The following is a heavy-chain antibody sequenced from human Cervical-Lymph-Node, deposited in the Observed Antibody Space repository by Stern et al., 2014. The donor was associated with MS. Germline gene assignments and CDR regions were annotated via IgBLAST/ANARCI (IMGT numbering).Heavy chain of an antibody. CDR2: IFPNLGTA. J-gene: IGHJ6*02. CDR3: ASSVGEVTPEAV. Sequence: QVQLVESGAEVKKPGSSVRVSCKASGGIFSSFAISWVRQAPGQGLEWMGGIFPNLGTAHYAQKVPGRVPITADASPTTAYMEVSSLRYEDTAVYYCASSVGEVTPEAVWGQGTTVTVFS. CDR1: GGIFSSFA. V-gene: IGHV1-69*01. D-gene: IGHD3-10*01.